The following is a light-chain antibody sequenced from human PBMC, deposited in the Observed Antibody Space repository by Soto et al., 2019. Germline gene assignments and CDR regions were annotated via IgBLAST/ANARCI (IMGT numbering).Light chain of an antibody. CDR1: NNDIGSYTL. Sequence: QSALTQPASVSGSPGQSITISCTGTNNDIGSYTLVSWYQQHPGKAPRFMIYEVSKRPSGVSNRFSGSKSGNTASLTISGLQAEDEADYYCCSYAGSSTWVFGGGTKLTVL. V-gene: IGLV2-23*02. J-gene: IGLJ3*02. CDR2: EVS. CDR3: CSYAGSSTWV.